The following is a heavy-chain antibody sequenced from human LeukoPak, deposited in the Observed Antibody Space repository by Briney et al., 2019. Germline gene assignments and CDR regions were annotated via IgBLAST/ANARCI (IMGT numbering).Heavy chain of an antibody. CDR3: TRGGVLRYFDWLEDY. D-gene: IGHD3-9*01. CDR1: GYTFTSYG. CDR2: ISAYNGNT. V-gene: IGHV1-18*01. Sequence: ASVKVSCKASGYTFTSYGISWVRQAPGQGLEWMGWISAYNGNTNYAQKLQGRVTMTTDTSTSTAYMEPRSLRSDDTAVYYCTRGGVLRYFDWLEDYWGQGTLVTVSS. J-gene: IGHJ4*02.